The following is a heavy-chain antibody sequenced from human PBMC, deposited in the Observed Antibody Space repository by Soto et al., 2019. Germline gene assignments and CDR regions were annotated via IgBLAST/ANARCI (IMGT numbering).Heavy chain of an antibody. V-gene: IGHV3-43*01. Sequence: GGSLRLSCAASGFTFDDYTMHWVRQAPGKGLEWVSLISWDGGSTYYADSVKGRFTISRDNTKNTLSLQMNSLRTEDTALYYCAKTLGMVDTFDYWGQGTLVTVSS. J-gene: IGHJ4*02. CDR2: ISWDGGST. D-gene: IGHD3-3*01. CDR1: GFTFDDYT. CDR3: AKTLGMVDTFDY.